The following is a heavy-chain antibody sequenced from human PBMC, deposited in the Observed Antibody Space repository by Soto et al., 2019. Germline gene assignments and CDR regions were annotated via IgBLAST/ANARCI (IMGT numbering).Heavy chain of an antibody. D-gene: IGHD3-3*01. J-gene: IGHJ4*02. Sequence: GESLKISFKGSGYNFAGYWIALVRQMPGKGLELMGIIYPSDSDTRYRPSFQGQVTISADKSISSAYLQWSSLRASDTAMYYCARGGVSTRTFDYWGQGTPVTVSS. CDR2: IYPSDSDT. CDR1: GYNFAGYW. CDR3: ARGGVSTRTFDY. V-gene: IGHV5-51*01.